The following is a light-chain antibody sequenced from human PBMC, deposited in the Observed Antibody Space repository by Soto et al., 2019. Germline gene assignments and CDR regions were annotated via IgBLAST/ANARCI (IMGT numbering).Light chain of an antibody. CDR2: GAS. J-gene: IGKJ1*01. V-gene: IGKV3-15*01. Sequence: EIVMTQSPATLSVSPGERGTLSCRASQTVATNLAWYQQKPGQAPRLLIYGASTRATGIPARFSGSGSGTDFTLTISSLQSEDFAVYYCQQYNNWPPWTFGQGTKVDIK. CDR3: QQYNNWPPWT. CDR1: QTVATN.